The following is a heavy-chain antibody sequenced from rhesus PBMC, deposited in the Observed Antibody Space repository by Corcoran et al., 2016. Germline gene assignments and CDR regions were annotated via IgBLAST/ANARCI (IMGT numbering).Heavy chain of an antibody. V-gene: IGHV3-54*02. J-gene: IGHJ2*01. CDR2: ISYYGIKK. Sequence: EVQLVESGGGLVQPGGSLRLSCAASGFTFSSYGMHWVRQAPGKGLEWVAVISYYGIKKYYADSVKDRFTISRDNSKNMLYLQMNNLKLEDTAVYYCARASYSSGWSFGYFDLWGPGTPITISS. CDR1: GFTFSSYG. CDR3: ARASYSSGWSFGYFDL. D-gene: IGHD6S26*01.